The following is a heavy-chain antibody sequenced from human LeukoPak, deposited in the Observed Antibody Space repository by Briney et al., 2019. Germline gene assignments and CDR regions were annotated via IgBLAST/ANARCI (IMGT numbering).Heavy chain of an antibody. J-gene: IGHJ6*02. CDR1: GFTFRNHG. CDR2: IWYDGSNQ. Sequence: PGGSLRLSCEASGFTFRNHGMHWVRQAPGQGLEWVAVIWYDGSNQYYADSVKGRFTISRDSSRNMLYLQVSSLRAEDTAVYYCARDIASVRMDVWGQGTTVIVSS. D-gene: IGHD2-21*01. CDR3: ARDIASVRMDV. V-gene: IGHV3-33*01.